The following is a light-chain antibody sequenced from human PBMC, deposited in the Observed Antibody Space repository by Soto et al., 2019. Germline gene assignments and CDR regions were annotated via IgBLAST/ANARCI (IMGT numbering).Light chain of an antibody. CDR2: DAS. Sequence: DLQMTQSPSSLSASVGDRVTITCRASQYISTYLNWYQQKPGKAPKLLIYDASSLQGGVPSRFSGSGSATDFTLTISNLHPEDFASYYCQQSYSNPRTFGQGTKVDIK. V-gene: IGKV1-39*01. CDR1: QYISTY. J-gene: IGKJ1*01. CDR3: QQSYSNPRT.